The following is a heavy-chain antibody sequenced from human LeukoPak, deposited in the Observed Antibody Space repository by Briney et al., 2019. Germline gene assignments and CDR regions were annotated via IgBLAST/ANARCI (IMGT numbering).Heavy chain of an antibody. J-gene: IGHJ4*02. V-gene: IGHV3-23*01. Sequence: PGGSLRLSCAASGFTFSSYAMSWLRQAPGKGLEWVSSITGSGVSTYYADSVKGHFTISRDNSKNTLYLQMNSLRAEDTTVYYCAKPSFPSSGWYYFDYWGQGTLVTVSS. CDR3: AKPSFPSSGWYYFDY. CDR1: GFTFSSYA. CDR2: ITGSGVST. D-gene: IGHD6-19*01.